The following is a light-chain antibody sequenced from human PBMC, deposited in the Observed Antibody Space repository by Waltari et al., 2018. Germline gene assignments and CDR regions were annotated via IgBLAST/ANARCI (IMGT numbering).Light chain of an antibody. CDR2: DVS. J-gene: IGLJ3*02. V-gene: IGLV2-14*03. Sequence: QSALTQPASVSGSPGPSITISCTGTRRTVGGYNYVSWYRQHPGKAPKLMIYDVSNRPSGVSNRFSGSRSGNTASLTISGLQAEDEADYYCSSYTSSSIWVFGGGTKLTVL. CDR3: SSYTSSSIWV. CDR1: RRTVGGYNY.